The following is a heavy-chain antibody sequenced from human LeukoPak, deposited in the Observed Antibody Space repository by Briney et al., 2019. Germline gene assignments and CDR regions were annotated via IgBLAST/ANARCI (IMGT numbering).Heavy chain of an antibody. CDR2: IIPVLGTT. D-gene: IGHD3-10*01. J-gene: IGHJ6*03. V-gene: IGHV1-69*13. Sequence: ASVKVSCKASGGTFSRYAISWVRQAPGQGLEWMGGIIPVLGTTNYAQTFQNKVTITADESTSTTYMELSSLTSEDTAVYYCATSGGDYYYYSLDVWGKGTPVTISS. CDR1: GGTFSRYA. CDR3: ATSGGDYYYYSLDV.